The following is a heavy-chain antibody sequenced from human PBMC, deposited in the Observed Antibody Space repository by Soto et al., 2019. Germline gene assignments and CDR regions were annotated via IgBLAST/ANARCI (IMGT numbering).Heavy chain of an antibody. Sequence: QVHLQESGPGLVKASQTLSLTCTVSGGSISGGGGYYWSWIRQHPGKGLEWIGYIYYSGSTYYNPSLKSRATISVDTSENQFSLKLSSVTAADTAVYYCARRASSGRDPFYFDYWGQGTLVAVSP. CDR3: ARRASSGRDPFYFDY. V-gene: IGHV4-31*03. D-gene: IGHD6-6*01. CDR1: GGSISGGGGYY. CDR2: IYYSGST. J-gene: IGHJ4*02.